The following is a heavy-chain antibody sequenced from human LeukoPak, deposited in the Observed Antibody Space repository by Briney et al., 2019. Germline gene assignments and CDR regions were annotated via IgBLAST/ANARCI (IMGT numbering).Heavy chain of an antibody. V-gene: IGHV3-15*01. D-gene: IGHD3/OR15-3a*01. CDR3: TTLRGAIFRLSKNY. Sequence: GGSLRLSCVASGFTFSNAWMSWVRQAPGKGLEWVGRIKSKTDGGTTDYAAPVKGRFTISRDDSKNTLYLQMNSLKTEDTAVYYCTTLRGAIFRLSKNYWGQGTLVTVSS. CDR2: IKSKTDGGTT. J-gene: IGHJ4*02. CDR1: GFTFSNAW.